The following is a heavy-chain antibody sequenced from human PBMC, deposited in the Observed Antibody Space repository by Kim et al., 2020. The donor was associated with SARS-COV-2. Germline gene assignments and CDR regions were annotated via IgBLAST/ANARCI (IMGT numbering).Heavy chain of an antibody. Sequence: SETLSLTCTVSGGSISSYYWSWIRQPPGKGLEWIGYIYYSGSTNYNPSLKSRVTISVDTSKNQFSLKLSSVTAADTAVYYCARAAAGSSSWYGNWGQGTLVTVSS. CDR3: ARAAAGSSSWYGN. CDR1: GGSISSYY. CDR2: IYYSGST. D-gene: IGHD6-13*01. J-gene: IGHJ4*02. V-gene: IGHV4-59*08.